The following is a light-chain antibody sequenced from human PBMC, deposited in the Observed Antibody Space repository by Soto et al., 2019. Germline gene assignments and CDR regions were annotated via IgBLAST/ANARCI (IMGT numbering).Light chain of an antibody. CDR3: QHYNNRPLT. CDR1: QSVSSN. J-gene: IGKJ4*01. V-gene: IGKV3-15*01. Sequence: VMTHSPATLSVSPGERATLSCRASQSVSSNLAWYQQKPGQAPRLLIYGVSTRATGIPARFSGSGSGTEFTLTISSLQSEDFAVYYCQHYNNRPLTFGGGTKVDIK. CDR2: GVS.